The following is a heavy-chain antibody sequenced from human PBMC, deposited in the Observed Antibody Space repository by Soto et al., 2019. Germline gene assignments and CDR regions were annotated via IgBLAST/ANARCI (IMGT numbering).Heavy chain of an antibody. CDR3: ATSQKGYNWNYFDH. CDR2: VFYTGFT. Sequence: SETLSLTCAVSGASISGSYYYWAWLRQSPGKGPEWIGSVFYTGFTSYIPSLESRVSVSVDRSKSQFSLKLSAVTAADTAVYYCATSQKGYNWNYFDHWGQGALVTVSS. D-gene: IGHD1-20*01. V-gene: IGHV4-39*01. J-gene: IGHJ4*02. CDR1: GASISGSYYY.